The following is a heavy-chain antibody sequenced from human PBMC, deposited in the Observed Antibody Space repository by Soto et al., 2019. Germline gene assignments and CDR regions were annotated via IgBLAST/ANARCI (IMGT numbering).Heavy chain of an antibody. J-gene: IGHJ4*02. Sequence: QVQLVQSGAEVKKPGSSVKVSCKTSGGTFSTYTLSWVRQAPGQGLEWMGRIIPVLDKADYAQRFQGRLTITADRSTSTANMELSSLSSEDTAIYYCASGATAGDSAVHYWGQGTLVSVSS. CDR2: IIPVLDKA. D-gene: IGHD3-22*01. V-gene: IGHV1-69*02. CDR1: GGTFSTYT. CDR3: ASGATAGDSAVHY.